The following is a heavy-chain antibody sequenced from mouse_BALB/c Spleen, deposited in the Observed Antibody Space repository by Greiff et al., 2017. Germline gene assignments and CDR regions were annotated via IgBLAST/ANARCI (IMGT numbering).Heavy chain of an antibody. Sequence: DVKLVESGGGLVKPGGSLKLSCAASGFTFSSYAMSWVRQSPEKRLEWVAEISSGGSYTYYPDTVTGRFTISRDNAKNTLYLEMSSLRSEDTAMYYCASGSSGYFDVWGAGTTVTVSS. D-gene: IGHD1-1*01. CDR2: ISSGGSYT. CDR3: ASGSSGYFDV. V-gene: IGHV5-9-4*01. J-gene: IGHJ1*01. CDR1: GFTFSSYA.